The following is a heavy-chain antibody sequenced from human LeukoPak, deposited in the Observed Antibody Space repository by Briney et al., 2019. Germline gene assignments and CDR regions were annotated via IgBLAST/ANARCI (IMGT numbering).Heavy chain of an antibody. V-gene: IGHV3-48*01. CDR1: GFTFSSYS. CDR2: ISSSSSTI. Sequence: GGSLRLSCAASGFTFSSYSMNWVRQAPGKGLEWVSYISSSSSTIYYADSVKGRFTISRDNAKNSLYLQTNSLRAEDTAVYYCARDQSIYSSSWYGPEDYYYGMDVWGQGATVTVSS. CDR3: ARDQSIYSSSWYGPEDYYYGMDV. D-gene: IGHD6-13*01. J-gene: IGHJ6*02.